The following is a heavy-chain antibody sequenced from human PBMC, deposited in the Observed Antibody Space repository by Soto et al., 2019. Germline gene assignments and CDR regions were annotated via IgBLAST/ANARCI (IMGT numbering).Heavy chain of an antibody. V-gene: IGHV3-23*01. J-gene: IGHJ3*02. Sequence: GGSLRLSCAASGFTFSSYAMSWVRQAPGKGLEWVSAISGSGGSTYYADSVKGRFTISRDNSKSTLYLQMNSLRAEDTAVYYCATSDIYCSSTSCPFGAFDIWGQGTMVTVSS. CDR1: GFTFSSYA. CDR2: ISGSGGST. CDR3: ATSDIYCSSTSCPFGAFDI. D-gene: IGHD2-2*01.